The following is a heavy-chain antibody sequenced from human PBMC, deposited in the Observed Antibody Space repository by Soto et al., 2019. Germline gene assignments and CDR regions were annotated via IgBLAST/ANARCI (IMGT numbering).Heavy chain of an antibody. V-gene: IGHV3-23*01. CDR1: GFTFSNYG. Sequence: EVHLLESGGGMVQPGGSLRLSCAASGFTFSNYGMTWVRQAPGKGLEELSEISGSGANTYYADSVKGRFTISRDNSKNTLYLQMNSLRVEDTAVYYCARRDDYGDYLMSNWGQGTLVTVSS. D-gene: IGHD4-17*01. J-gene: IGHJ4*02. CDR2: ISGSGANT. CDR3: ARRDDYGDYLMSN.